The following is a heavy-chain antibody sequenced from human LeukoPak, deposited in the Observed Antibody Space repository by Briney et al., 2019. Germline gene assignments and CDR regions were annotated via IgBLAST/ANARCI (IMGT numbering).Heavy chain of an antibody. V-gene: IGHV1-2*06. Sequence: GASVKVSCKASGYTFTGYYMHWVRQAPGQGLEWMGRINPNSGGTNYAQKFQGRVTMTRDTSISTAYMELSRLRFDDTAVYYCARGRNQLTHSDYSSGAQRIFDYWGQGTLVTVSS. CDR2: INPNSGGT. D-gene: IGHD3-22*01. CDR1: GYTFTGYY. J-gene: IGHJ4*02. CDR3: ARGRNQLTHSDYSSGAQRIFDY.